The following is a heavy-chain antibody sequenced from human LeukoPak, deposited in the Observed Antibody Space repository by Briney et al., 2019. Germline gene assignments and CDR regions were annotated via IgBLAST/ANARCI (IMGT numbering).Heavy chain of an antibody. Sequence: ASVKVSCKASGYTFTGYYMHWVRQAPGQGREWMGWINPNSGGTNYAQKFQGRVTMTRDTSISTAYMELSRLRSDDTAVYYCARLGVTTVTPEGYWGQGTLVTVSS. D-gene: IGHD4-17*01. CDR3: ARLGVTTVTPEGY. V-gene: IGHV1-2*02. J-gene: IGHJ4*02. CDR1: GYTFTGYY. CDR2: INPNSGGT.